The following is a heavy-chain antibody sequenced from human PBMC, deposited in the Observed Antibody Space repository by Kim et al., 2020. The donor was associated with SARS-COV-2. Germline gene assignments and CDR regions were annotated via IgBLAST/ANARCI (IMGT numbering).Heavy chain of an antibody. Sequence: GGSLRLSCAASGFTFSDYYMSWIRQAPGKGLEWVSYISSSSSYTNYADSVKGRFTISRDNAKNSLYLQMNSLRAEDTAVYYCARDRYDYVWGSYRSGRVTYGMDVWGQGTTVTVSS. J-gene: IGHJ6*02. CDR3: ARDRYDYVWGSYRSGRVTYGMDV. V-gene: IGHV3-11*05. D-gene: IGHD3-16*02. CDR1: GFTFSDYY. CDR2: ISSSSSYT.